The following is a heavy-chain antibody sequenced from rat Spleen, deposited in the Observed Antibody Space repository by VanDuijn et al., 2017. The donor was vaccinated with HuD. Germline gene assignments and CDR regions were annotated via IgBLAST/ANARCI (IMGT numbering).Heavy chain of an antibody. D-gene: IGHD1-12*03. Sequence: QVQLKESGPGLVQPSQTLSLTCTVSGFSLTTYTVTWVRQPPGKGLEWIAAISSGGNTYYNSALNSRLSISRDTSKSQVFLKMNSLQTEDTAMYFCATPGGYLNWFAYWGQGTLVTVSS. CDR2: ISSGGNT. J-gene: IGHJ3*01. CDR3: ATPGGYLNWFAY. V-gene: IGHV2-6*01. CDR1: GFSLTTYT.